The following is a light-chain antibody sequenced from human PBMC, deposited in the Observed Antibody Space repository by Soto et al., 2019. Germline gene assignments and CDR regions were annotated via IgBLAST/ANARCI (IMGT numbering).Light chain of an antibody. CDR2: LGF. J-gene: IGKJ2*01. CDR1: QSLLHSNGYTY. CDR3: MQGLQTFYT. V-gene: IGKV2-28*01. Sequence: DIVMTQSPLSLPVTPGEPASISCRSSQSLLHSNGYTYLDWYLQKPGQSPQLLIYLGFNRASGVPDRFSGSGSGTDFTLKISRVEAEDVGVYYCMQGLQTFYTFGQGTKLVIK.